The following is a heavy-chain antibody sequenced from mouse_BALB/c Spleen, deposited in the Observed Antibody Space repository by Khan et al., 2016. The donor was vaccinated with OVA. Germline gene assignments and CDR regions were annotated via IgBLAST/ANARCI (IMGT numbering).Heavy chain of an antibody. CDR2: ISTYTGEP. CDR1: GYTFTNYG. Sequence: QIQLVQSGPELKKPGETVKISCKASGYTFTNYGMNWVKQDPGKALKWMGWISTYTGEPTYADDFKGRFAFSLETSDSTAYLQINNLKNEYTATFFCTRPPHFSYVLVYWGQGTSVTVSS. V-gene: IGHV9-3-1*01. J-gene: IGHJ4*01. CDR3: TRPPHFSYVLVY.